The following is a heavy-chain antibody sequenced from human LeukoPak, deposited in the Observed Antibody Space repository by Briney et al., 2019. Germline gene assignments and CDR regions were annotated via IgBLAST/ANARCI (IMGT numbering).Heavy chain of an antibody. CDR2: IIPILGIA. J-gene: IGHJ5*02. V-gene: IGHV1-69*04. CDR3: ANGYCTNGVCRNWFDP. CDR1: GGTFSSYA. Sequence: SVKVSCKDSGGTFSSYAISWVRQAPGQGLEWMGRIIPILGIANYAQKFQGRGTITADKSTSTAYMELSSLRSEDTAVYYCANGYCTNGVCRNWFDPWGQGTLVTVPS. D-gene: IGHD2-8*01.